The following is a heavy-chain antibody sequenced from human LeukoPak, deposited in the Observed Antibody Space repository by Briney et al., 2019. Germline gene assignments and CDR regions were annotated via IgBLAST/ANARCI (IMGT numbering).Heavy chain of an antibody. CDR2: FSGSGGST. CDR3: AKDGLLLNDYGDTYFDY. D-gene: IGHD4-17*01. J-gene: IGHJ4*02. CDR1: GFTFSSYA. V-gene: IGHV3-23*01. Sequence: GGSLRLSCAASGFTFSSYAMSWVRQAPGKGLECVSAFSGSGGSTYYADSVKGRFTISRDNSKNTLYLQMNSLRAEDTAVYYCAKDGLLLNDYGDTYFDYWGQGTLVTVSS.